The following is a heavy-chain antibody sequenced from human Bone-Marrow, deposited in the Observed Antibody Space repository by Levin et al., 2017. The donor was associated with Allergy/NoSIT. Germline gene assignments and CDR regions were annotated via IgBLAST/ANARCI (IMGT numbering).Heavy chain of an antibody. CDR3: ASVRYCSGGSCYFRFDH. D-gene: IGHD2-15*01. J-gene: IGHJ4*02. CDR2: IYHSGSA. CDR1: GAYIRSYY. Sequence: PSETLSLTCTVSGAYIRSYYWSWIRQPPGKGLEYIGYIYHSGSANYNPSLKSRVTMSVDTSKNQFSLKLGSVTAADTAVYYCASVRYCSGGSCYFRFDHWGQGTLVTVSS. V-gene: IGHV4-59*01.